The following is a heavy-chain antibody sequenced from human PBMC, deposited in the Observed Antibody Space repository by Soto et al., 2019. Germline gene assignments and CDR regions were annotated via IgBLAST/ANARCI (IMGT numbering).Heavy chain of an antibody. CDR1: GYTFTSYG. Sequence: GASVKVSCKASGYTFTSYGISWVRHAPGQGLEWMGWISAYNGNTNYAQKFQGRVTITRDTSASTAYMDLSSMRSEDTAVYYCARTIVVVPGAPQFSWFDPWGQGTLVTVSS. J-gene: IGHJ5*02. D-gene: IGHD2-2*01. CDR3: ARTIVVVPGAPQFSWFDP. V-gene: IGHV1-18*01. CDR2: ISAYNGNT.